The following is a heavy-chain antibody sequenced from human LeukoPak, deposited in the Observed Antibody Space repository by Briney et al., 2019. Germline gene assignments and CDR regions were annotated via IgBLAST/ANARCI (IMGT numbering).Heavy chain of an antibody. Sequence: GGSLRLSCAASGFSFSSYWMHWVRQAPGKGLVWVSRINSDGSSTDYADSVKGRFTISRDNAKNTLYLQMNSLRAEDTAVYYCARPYCSGASCYSPPDYWGQGTLVTVSS. CDR1: GFSFSSYW. J-gene: IGHJ4*02. CDR3: ARPYCSGASCYSPPDY. CDR2: INSDGSST. V-gene: IGHV3-74*01. D-gene: IGHD2-15*01.